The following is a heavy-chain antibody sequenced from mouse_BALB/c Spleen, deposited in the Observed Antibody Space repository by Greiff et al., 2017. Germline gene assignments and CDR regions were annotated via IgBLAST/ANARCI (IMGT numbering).Heavy chain of an antibody. CDR2: ISSGSSTI. J-gene: IGHJ3*01. V-gene: IGHV5-17*02. Sequence: EVKVVESGGGLVQPGGSRKLSCAASGFTFSSFGMHWVRQAPEKGLEWVAYISSGSSTIYYADTVKGRFTISRDNPKNTLFLQMTSLRSEDTAMYYGATPYYGNYVWFAYWGQGTLVTVSA. D-gene: IGHD2-10*01. CDR1: GFTFSSFG. CDR3: ATPYYGNYVWFAY.